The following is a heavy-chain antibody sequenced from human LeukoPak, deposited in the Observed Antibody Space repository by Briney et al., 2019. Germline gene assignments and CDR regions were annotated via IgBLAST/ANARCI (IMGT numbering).Heavy chain of an antibody. D-gene: IGHD6-19*01. CDR3: ARGDVAVAGFDY. Sequence: SEALSLTCTVSGGSISSYYWSWIRQPPGKGLEWIGYIYYSGSTNYNPSLKRRVTISVDTSKNQFSLKLSSVTAADTAVYYCARGDVAVAGFDYWGQGTLVTVSS. J-gene: IGHJ4*02. CDR2: IYYSGST. V-gene: IGHV4-59*01. CDR1: GGSISSYY.